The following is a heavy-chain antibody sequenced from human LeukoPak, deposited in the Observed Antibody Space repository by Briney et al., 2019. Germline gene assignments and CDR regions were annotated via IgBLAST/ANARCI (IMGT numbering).Heavy chain of an antibody. CDR1: GGSFSGYY. V-gene: IGHV4-34*01. CDR2: INHSGST. D-gene: IGHD1-14*01. Sequence: SETLSLTCAVYGGSFSGYYWSWIRQPPGKGLEWIGEINHSGSTNYNPSLKSRVTISVDTSKNQFSLKLSSVTAADTAVYYCARSGRRYKGGMDVWGQRTTVTVSS. J-gene: IGHJ6*02. CDR3: ARSGRRYKGGMDV.